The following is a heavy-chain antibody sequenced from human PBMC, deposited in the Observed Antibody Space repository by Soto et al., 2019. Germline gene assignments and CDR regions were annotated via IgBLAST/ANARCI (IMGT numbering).Heavy chain of an antibody. J-gene: IGHJ4*02. V-gene: IGHV4-59*05. CDR1: GGSISSYY. D-gene: IGHD2-15*01. Sequence: SETLSLTCTVSGGSISSYYWSWIRKPPGKGLEWIGSIYYSGSPSYYSPSFQSRVTISVDTSKNQFSLKLSSVTAADTAVYYCARHGSRDVAATLGDFDFWSPGILVTVSS. CDR2: IYYSGSP. CDR3: ARHGSRDVAATLGDFDF.